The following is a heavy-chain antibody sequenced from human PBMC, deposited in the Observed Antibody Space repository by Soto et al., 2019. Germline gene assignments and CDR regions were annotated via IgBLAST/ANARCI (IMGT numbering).Heavy chain of an antibody. V-gene: IGHV3-30*18. D-gene: IGHD3-10*01. CDR2: ISYDGSNK. Sequence: GGSLRLSCAASGFTFSSYGMHWVRQAPGKGLEWVAVISYDGSNKYYADSVKGRFTISRDNSKNTLYLQMNSLRAEDTAVYYCAKDASYGSGTHYFDYWGQGTLVTVSS. CDR3: AKDASYGSGTHYFDY. J-gene: IGHJ4*02. CDR1: GFTFSSYG.